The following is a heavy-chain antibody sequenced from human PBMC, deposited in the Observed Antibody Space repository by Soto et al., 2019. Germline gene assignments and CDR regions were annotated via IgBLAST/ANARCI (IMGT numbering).Heavy chain of an antibody. CDR2: IKQDGSEK. CDR1: GFTFSSYW. D-gene: IGHD6-19*01. Sequence: GGSLRLSCAASGFTFSSYWMSWVRQAPGKGLEWVANIKQDGSEKYYVDSVKGRFTISRDNAKNSLYLQMNSLRAEDTAVYYCARDPRYSSGWYKYFQHWGQGTLVTVSS. CDR3: ARDPRYSSGWYKYFQH. V-gene: IGHV3-7*01. J-gene: IGHJ1*01.